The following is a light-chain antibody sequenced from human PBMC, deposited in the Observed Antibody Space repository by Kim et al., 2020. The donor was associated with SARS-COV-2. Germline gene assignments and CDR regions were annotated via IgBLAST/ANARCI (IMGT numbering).Light chain of an antibody. Sequence: QSVLTQPPSVSGAPGQGVTISCTGSSSNIGAGYDVQWYQQLPGTAPKLLIYGNTNRPSGVPDQFSGSKPGTSASLAITGLQAEDEADYYCQSYDSSLSGSVVFGGGTQLTVL. CDR1: SSNIGAGYD. J-gene: IGLJ2*01. CDR2: GNT. CDR3: QSYDSSLSGSVV. V-gene: IGLV1-40*01.